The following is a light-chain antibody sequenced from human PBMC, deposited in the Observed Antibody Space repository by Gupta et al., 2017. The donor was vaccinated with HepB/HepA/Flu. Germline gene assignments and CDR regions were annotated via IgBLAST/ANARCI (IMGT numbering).Light chain of an antibody. CDR1: QSVSSN. Sequence: EIVMTQSPATLSVSPGERATLSCRASQSVSSNLAWYQQKPGQAPRLLIYGASTRATGIPARFSGSGAGTEVNLTISSRQSEDFAGYYCQQNNNWPPSTFGQGTKVEIK. CDR2: GAS. CDR3: QQNNNWPPST. J-gene: IGKJ1*01. V-gene: IGKV3-15*01.